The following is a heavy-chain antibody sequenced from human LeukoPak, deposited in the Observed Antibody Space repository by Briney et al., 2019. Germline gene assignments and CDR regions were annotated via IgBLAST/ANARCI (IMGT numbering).Heavy chain of an antibody. CDR2: ISYSGST. Sequence: PSETLSLTCTVSGGSISSYYWSWLRQPPGKGLEWIGYISYSGSTDSNPSLKSRVTISVDTSKNQISLKLSSVTAADTAVYYCARTYCRGGSCHFDYWGQGTLVTVSS. D-gene: IGHD2-15*01. CDR1: GGSISSYY. V-gene: IGHV4-59*08. J-gene: IGHJ4*02. CDR3: ARTYCRGGSCHFDY.